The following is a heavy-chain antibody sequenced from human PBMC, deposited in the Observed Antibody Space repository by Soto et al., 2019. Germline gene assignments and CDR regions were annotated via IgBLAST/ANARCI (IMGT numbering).Heavy chain of an antibody. Sequence: SETLSLTCTVSGGSISGYYWTWIRQPPGKGLEWVGSLFYGGTTDYNPSLKSRLTMSLDTSKNHFSLKLRSVTAADTAVYYCARHSGPAPVYRGQGTLVTVSS. V-gene: IGHV4-39*01. CDR1: GGSISGYY. CDR3: ARHSGPAPVY. CDR2: LFYGGTT. J-gene: IGHJ4*02. D-gene: IGHD1-26*01.